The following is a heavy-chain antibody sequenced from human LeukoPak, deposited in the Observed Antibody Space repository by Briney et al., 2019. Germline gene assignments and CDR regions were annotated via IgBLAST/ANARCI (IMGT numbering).Heavy chain of an antibody. Sequence: PGGSLRLSCAASGFTFDDYAMHWVRQAPGEGLEWVSGINWNGGNIDYADSVKGRFTISRDNARNSLYLRMNSLRAEDTALYYCARDTGIAVAFPTDVWGKGTTVTVSS. D-gene: IGHD6-19*01. CDR2: INWNGGNI. J-gene: IGHJ6*04. CDR3: ARDTGIAVAFPTDV. V-gene: IGHV3-9*01. CDR1: GFTFDDYA.